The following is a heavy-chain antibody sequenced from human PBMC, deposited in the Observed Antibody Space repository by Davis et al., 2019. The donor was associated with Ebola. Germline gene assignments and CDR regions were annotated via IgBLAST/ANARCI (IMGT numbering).Heavy chain of an antibody. CDR3: ARQTTVTTRGSWFDP. CDR1: GFTFSSYW. D-gene: IGHD4-17*01. J-gene: IGHJ5*02. CDR2: IKQDVSEK. Sequence: PGGSLRLSCAASGFTFSSYWMSWVRQAPGKGLEWVSNIKQDVSEKYYVDSVKGRFTISRDNAKNSLYLQMNSLRAEDTAVYYCARQTTVTTRGSWFDPWGQGTLVTVSS. V-gene: IGHV3-7*01.